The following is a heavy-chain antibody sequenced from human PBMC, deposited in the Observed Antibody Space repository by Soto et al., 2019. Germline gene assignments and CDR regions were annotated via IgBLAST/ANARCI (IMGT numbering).Heavy chain of an antibody. CDR2: IYYSGST. D-gene: IGHD6-13*01. J-gene: IGHJ5*02. CDR1: GGSIRNYY. V-gene: IGHV4-59*08. CDR3: ARRVAAAVSNWFDP. Sequence: SETLSLTCTVSGGSIRNYYWSWIRQPPGKGLEWIGYIYYSGSTNYNPSLKSRVTISVDASKNQFSLKLSSVTAADTAVYYCARRVAAAVSNWFDPWGQGTLVTVSS.